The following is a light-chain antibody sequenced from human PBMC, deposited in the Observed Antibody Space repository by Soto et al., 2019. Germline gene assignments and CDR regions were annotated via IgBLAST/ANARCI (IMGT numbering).Light chain of an antibody. CDR3: QQYNNWPPGGT. Sequence: EIVMTQSPATLSVSPGERATLSCRASQSVSSNLAWYQQKPGQAPRLLIYGESTGDTGIPARFSGSGSGTEFTLTISSLQSEDFAVYDCQQYNNWPPGGTFGQGTKLEIK. V-gene: IGKV3-15*01. CDR1: QSVSSN. J-gene: IGKJ2*02. CDR2: GES.